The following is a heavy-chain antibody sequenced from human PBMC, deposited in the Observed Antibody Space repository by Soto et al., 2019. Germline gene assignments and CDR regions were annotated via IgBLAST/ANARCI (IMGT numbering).Heavy chain of an antibody. Sequence: QAQLVESGGGVVQPGRSLRLSCAASGFTFSSYGMHWVRQAPGTGLEWVAVISYDGGLQHYADSVKGRFTISRDNSNNMVLLQMNSLTAEDTAVYYCVSDRGYGHASVPYSWGQGTLVSVSS. V-gene: IGHV3-30*03. J-gene: IGHJ4*02. D-gene: IGHD5-18*01. CDR3: VSDRGYGHASVPYS. CDR2: ISYDGGLQ. CDR1: GFTFSSYG.